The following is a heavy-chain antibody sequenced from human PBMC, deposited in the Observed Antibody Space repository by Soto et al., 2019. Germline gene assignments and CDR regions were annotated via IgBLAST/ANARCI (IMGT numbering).Heavy chain of an antibody. V-gene: IGHV3-11*01. CDR2: ISSSGSTI. Sequence: QVQLVESGGGLVKPGGSLRLSCAASGFTFSDYYMSWIRQAPGKGLEWVSYISSSGSTIYYADSVKGRFTISRDNAKNXXYRQMNSLRAEDTAVYYCARVRVDYGDSRDWYFDLWGRGTLVTVSS. CDR1: GFTFSDYY. D-gene: IGHD4-17*01. CDR3: ARVRVDYGDSRDWYFDL. J-gene: IGHJ2*01.